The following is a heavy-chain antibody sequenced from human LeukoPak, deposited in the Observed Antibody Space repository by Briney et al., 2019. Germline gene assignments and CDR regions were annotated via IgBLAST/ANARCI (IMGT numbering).Heavy chain of an antibody. J-gene: IGHJ3*02. V-gene: IGHV3-30*02. CDR2: IRYDGSNK. CDR1: GFTFSNYG. CDR3: AKDLYDSSGYVAFDI. Sequence: PGGSLRLSCAASGFTFSNYGIHWVRQAPGKGLEWVAFIRYDGSNKYYADSVKGRSTISRDNSKNTLYLQMNSLRAEDTAVYSCAKDLYDSSGYVAFDIWGQGTMVTVSS. D-gene: IGHD3-22*01.